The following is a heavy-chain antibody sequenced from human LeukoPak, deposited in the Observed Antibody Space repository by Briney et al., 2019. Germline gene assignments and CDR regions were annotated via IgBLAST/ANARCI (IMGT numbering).Heavy chain of an antibody. CDR1: GFTFSSYE. J-gene: IGHJ4*02. Sequence: GGSLRLSCAASGFTFSSYEMNWVRQAPGKGLEWVSYISSSGSTIYYADSVKGRFTIFRDNAKNSLYLQMNSLRAEDTAVYYCARNHDSSGYADAPGYFDYWGQGTLVTVSS. CDR2: ISSSGSTI. CDR3: ARNHDSSGYADAPGYFDY. D-gene: IGHD3-22*01. V-gene: IGHV3-48*03.